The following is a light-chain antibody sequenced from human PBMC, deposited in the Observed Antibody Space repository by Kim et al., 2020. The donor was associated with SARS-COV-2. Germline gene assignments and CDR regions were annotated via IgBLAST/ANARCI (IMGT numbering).Light chain of an antibody. V-gene: IGLV3-19*01. CDR2: GKY. Sequence: SSELTHDPAVSVALGQTVRLTCQGDSLRNYYATWYQQRPGQAPTLVLYGKYDRPSGIPDRFSGSASGNTASLTITGAQAEDEADYYCSSRDSTGDHVVFGGGTKLTVL. J-gene: IGLJ3*02. CDR1: SLRNYY. CDR3: SSRDSTGDHVV.